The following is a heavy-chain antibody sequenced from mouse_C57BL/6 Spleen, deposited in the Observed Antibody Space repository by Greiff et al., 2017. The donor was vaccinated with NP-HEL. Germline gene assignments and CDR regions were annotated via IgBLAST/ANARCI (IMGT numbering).Heavy chain of an antibody. CDR1: GYTFTDYY. CDR3: ARGPGWFAY. J-gene: IGHJ3*01. CDR2: INPNNGGT. Sequence: VQLQQSGPELVKPGASVKISCKASGYTFTDYYMNWVKQSHGKSLEWIGDINPNNGGTSYNQKFKGKATLTVDKSSSTAYMELRSLTSEDSAVYYCARGPGWFAYWGQGTLVTVSA. V-gene: IGHV1-26*01.